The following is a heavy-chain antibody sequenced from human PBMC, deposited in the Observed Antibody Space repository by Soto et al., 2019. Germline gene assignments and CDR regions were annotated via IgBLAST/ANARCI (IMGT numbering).Heavy chain of an antibody. D-gene: IGHD3-16*01. Sequence: EVQLVESGGGLVKPGGSLRLSCAASGFTFSSYSMNWVRQAPGKGLEWVSSISSSSSYIYYAGSMKGRFTISRDNAVNSGYLQMNSLRAEDTAVYYCARDSYHDSGRSFDYCGQGTLVTVSS. J-gene: IGHJ4*02. CDR2: ISSSSSYI. V-gene: IGHV3-21*02. CDR1: GFTFSSYS. CDR3: ARDSYHDSGRSFDY.